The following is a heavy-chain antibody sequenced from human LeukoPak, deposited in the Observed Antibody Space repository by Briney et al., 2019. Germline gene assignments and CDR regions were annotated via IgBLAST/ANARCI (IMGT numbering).Heavy chain of an antibody. CDR2: ISGSGGST. V-gene: IGHV3-23*01. D-gene: IGHD4-17*01. Sequence: GGSLRLSCAASGFTFSSYAMSWVRQAPGKGLEWVSAISGSGGSTYYADSVNGRFTISRDKSKNTLYLQMNSLRAEDTAMYYCAKDLRVTTVTNIDYWGQGTLVTVSS. J-gene: IGHJ4*01. CDR3: AKDLRVTTVTNIDY. CDR1: GFTFSSYA.